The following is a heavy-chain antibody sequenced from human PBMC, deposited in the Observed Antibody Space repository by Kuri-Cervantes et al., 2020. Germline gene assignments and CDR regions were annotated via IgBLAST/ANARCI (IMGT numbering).Heavy chain of an antibody. Sequence: GGSLRLSCAASGFTVSSNYMSWVRQAPGKGLEWVSAISGSGGSTYYADSVKGRFTISRDNSKNTLYLQMNSLRAEDTAVYYCAKGATIFGVVNYYGMDVWGQGTTVTVSS. J-gene: IGHJ6*02. V-gene: IGHV3-23*01. D-gene: IGHD3-3*01. CDR1: GFTVSSNY. CDR3: AKGATIFGVVNYYGMDV. CDR2: ISGSGGST.